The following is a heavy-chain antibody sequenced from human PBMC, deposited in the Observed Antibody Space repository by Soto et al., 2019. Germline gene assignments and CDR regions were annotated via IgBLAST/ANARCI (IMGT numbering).Heavy chain of an antibody. Sequence: EVQLLESGGGLVQPGGSLRLSCAASGFTFSSYAMSWVRQAPGKGLEWVSAISGSGGSTYYADSVKGRFTISRDNSKNTRYLQMNSLRAEDTAVYYCAKGGYSYGSGFDAFDIWGQGTMVTVSS. CDR2: ISGSGGST. CDR3: AKGGYSYGSGFDAFDI. CDR1: GFTFSSYA. J-gene: IGHJ3*02. V-gene: IGHV3-23*01. D-gene: IGHD5-18*01.